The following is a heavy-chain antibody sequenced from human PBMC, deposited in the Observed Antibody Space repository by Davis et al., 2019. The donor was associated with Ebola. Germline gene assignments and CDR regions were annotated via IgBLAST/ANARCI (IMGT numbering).Heavy chain of an antibody. CDR3: AKVRGGSMIVVVTLDY. D-gene: IGHD3-22*01. J-gene: IGHJ4*02. CDR2: ISGSGGST. V-gene: IGHV3-23*01. CDR1: GFTFSNYA. Sequence: PGGSLRLSCAASGFTFSNYAMSWVRQAPGKGLEWVSAISGSGGSTYYADSVKGRFTISRDNSKNTLYLQMNSLRAEDTAVYYCAKVRGGSMIVVVTLDYWGQGTLVTVSS.